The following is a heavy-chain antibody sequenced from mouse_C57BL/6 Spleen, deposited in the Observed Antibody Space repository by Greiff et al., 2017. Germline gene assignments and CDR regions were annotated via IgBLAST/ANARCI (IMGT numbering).Heavy chain of an antibody. D-gene: IGHD2-2*01. J-gene: IGHJ1*03. Sequence: QVQLQQSGAELVRPGTSVKVSCKASGYAFTNYLIEWVKQRPGQGLEWIGVINPGSGGTNYNEKFKGKATLTADKSSSTAYMQLSSLTSEDSAVYFCARGRISYGYDVYFDGWGTGTTVTVSS. V-gene: IGHV1-54*01. CDR1: GYAFTNYL. CDR3: ARGRISYGYDVYFDG. CDR2: INPGSGGT.